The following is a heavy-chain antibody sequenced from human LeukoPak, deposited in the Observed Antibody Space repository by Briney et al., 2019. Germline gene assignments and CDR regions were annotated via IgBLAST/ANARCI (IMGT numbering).Heavy chain of an antibody. J-gene: IGHJ4*02. CDR3: ARDGRRCSGGSCYSTGVDY. V-gene: IGHV4-4*07. CDR1: GGSISSYY. Sequence: SETLSLTCTVSGGSISSYYWSWIRQPAGKGLEWIGRIYTSGSTNYNPSLKSRVTMPVDTSENQFSLKLSSVTAADTAVYYCARDGRRCSGGSCYSTGVDYWGQGTLVTVSS. D-gene: IGHD2-15*01. CDR2: IYTSGST.